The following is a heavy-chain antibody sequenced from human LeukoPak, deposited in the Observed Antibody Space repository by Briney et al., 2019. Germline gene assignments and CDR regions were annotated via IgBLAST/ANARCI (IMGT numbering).Heavy chain of an antibody. CDR1: GYTFTSYY. CDR2: INPNSGGT. CDR3: ARERTLTSCYDY. J-gene: IGHJ4*02. V-gene: IGHV1-2*02. D-gene: IGHD2-15*01. Sequence: GASVKVSCKASGYTFTSYYITWVRQAPGQGLEWMGWINPNSGGTNYAQKFQGRVTMTRDTSISTAYMELSRLRSDDTAVYYCARERTLTSCYDYWGQGTLVTVSS.